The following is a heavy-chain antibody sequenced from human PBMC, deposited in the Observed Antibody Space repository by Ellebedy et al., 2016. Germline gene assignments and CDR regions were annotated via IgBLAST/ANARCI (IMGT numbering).Heavy chain of an antibody. CDR1: GYTFA. CDR3: ATERVTGYFGY. Sequence: ASVKVSCKASGYTFAIHWVRQAPGQRLEWMGRINTGNGDTKYSQKFQGRVTITTDTSASTAYMELSSLRSEDTAVYYFATERVTGYFGYWGQGTLVTVSS. D-gene: IGHD1-14*01. J-gene: IGHJ4*02. CDR2: INTGNGDT. V-gene: IGHV1-3*04.